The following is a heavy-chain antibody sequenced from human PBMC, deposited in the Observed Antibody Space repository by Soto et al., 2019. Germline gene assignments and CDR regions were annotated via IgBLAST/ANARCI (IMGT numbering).Heavy chain of an antibody. CDR1: GGSVSSSNW. Sequence: PSETLSLTCAVSGGSVSSSNWWSWVRQPPGKGLEWIGEIYHSGSTNYNPSLKSRVTISVDKSKNQFSLKLSSVTAADTAVYYCARVQVGDYPFEDGMGVWGQGTTVTVSS. CDR3: ARVQVGDYPFEDGMGV. V-gene: IGHV4-4*02. J-gene: IGHJ6*02. CDR2: IYHSGST. D-gene: IGHD4-17*01.